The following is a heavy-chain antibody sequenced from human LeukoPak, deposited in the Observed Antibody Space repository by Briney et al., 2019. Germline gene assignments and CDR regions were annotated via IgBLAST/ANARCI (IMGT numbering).Heavy chain of an antibody. Sequence: ASVKVSCKASVDTFSGNAFTWVRQAPGQGLEWMGWISDSGNTNCAPKLQDRITLATDTSTSTAYMELRSLKSDDTAVYYCARDERAAAAGSEYYFDYWGQGTLVTVSS. V-gene: IGHV1-18*01. CDR1: VDTFSGNA. CDR2: ISDSGNT. CDR3: ARDERAAAAGSEYYFDY. D-gene: IGHD6-13*01. J-gene: IGHJ4*02.